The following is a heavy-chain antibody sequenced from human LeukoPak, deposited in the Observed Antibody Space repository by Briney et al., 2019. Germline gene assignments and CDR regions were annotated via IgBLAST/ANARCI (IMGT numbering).Heavy chain of an antibody. CDR3: ARIDSSGYYWSIDY. Sequence: SETLSLTCAVSGGSISSSNWWSWVRQPPGKGLEWIGEIYHSGSSNYNPSLKSRVTISVDTSKNQFSLKLSSVTAADTAVYYCARIDSSGYYWSIDYWGQGTLVTVSS. CDR1: GGSISSSNW. J-gene: IGHJ4*02. CDR2: IYHSGSS. D-gene: IGHD3-22*01. V-gene: IGHV4-4*02.